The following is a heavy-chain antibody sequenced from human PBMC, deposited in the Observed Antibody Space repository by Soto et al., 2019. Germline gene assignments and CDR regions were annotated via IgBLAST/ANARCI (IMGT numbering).Heavy chain of an antibody. V-gene: IGHV4-59*01. CDR3: ARAPGTYYDILAGYLPTDAFDI. Sequence: PSETLSLTXTVSGGSISSYYWSWIRQPPGKGLEWIGYIYYSGSTNYNPSLKSRDTISVDTSKNQFSLKLSSVTAADTAVYYCARAPGTYYDILAGYLPTDAFDIWGQGTMVTVSS. D-gene: IGHD3-9*01. J-gene: IGHJ3*02. CDR2: IYYSGST. CDR1: GGSISSYY.